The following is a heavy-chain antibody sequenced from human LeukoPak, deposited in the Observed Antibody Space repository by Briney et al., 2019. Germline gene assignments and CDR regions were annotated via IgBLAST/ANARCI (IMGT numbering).Heavy chain of an antibody. CDR2: IYYSGST. CDR3: ARQGMATIYFDY. J-gene: IGHJ4*02. Sequence: PSETLSLTCTVSGGSISSYYWSWIRQPPGKGLEWIGYIYYSGSTNYNPSLKSRVTISVDTSKNQFSLKLSSVTAADTAVYYCARQGMATIYFDYWGQGTLVTVSS. V-gene: IGHV4-59*08. CDR1: GGSISSYY. D-gene: IGHD5-24*01.